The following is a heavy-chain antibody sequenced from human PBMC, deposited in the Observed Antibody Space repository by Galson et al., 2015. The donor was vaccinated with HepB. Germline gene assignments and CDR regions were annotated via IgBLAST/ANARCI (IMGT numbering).Heavy chain of an antibody. CDR3: ARYPDFYDTTGYYWGGFDY. V-gene: IGHV5-51*01. J-gene: IGHJ4*02. CDR1: GYYFANYW. Sequence: QSGAEVKKPGESLKISCKASGYYFANYWIAWVRQMPGKGLECMGIIFPGDSDKKYSPSFQGQVTISADRSNTTAYLQWSSLKASDTAMYYCARYPDFYDTTGYYWGGFDYWGLGTLVTVSS. CDR2: IFPGDSDK. D-gene: IGHD3-22*01.